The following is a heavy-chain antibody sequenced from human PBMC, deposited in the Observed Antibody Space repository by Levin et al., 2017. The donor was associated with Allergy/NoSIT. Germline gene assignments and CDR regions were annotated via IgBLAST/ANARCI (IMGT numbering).Heavy chain of an antibody. J-gene: IGHJ4*02. Sequence: SGGSLRLSCAASGFTFSDYYMSWIRQAPGKGLEWVSYISSSGSTIYYADSVKGRFTISRDNAKNSLYLQMNSLRAEDTAVYYCARDYNWNYAHFDYWGQGTLVTVSS. CDR2: ISSSGSTI. D-gene: IGHD1-7*01. CDR1: GFTFSDYY. V-gene: IGHV3-11*01. CDR3: ARDYNWNYAHFDY.